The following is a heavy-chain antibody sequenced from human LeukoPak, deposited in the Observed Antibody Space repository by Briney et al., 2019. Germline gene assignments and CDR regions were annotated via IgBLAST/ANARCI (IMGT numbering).Heavy chain of an antibody. CDR1: GFTLSDYW. V-gene: IGHV3-74*01. D-gene: IGHD3-10*01. CDR3: VSEGTASIDY. Sequence: GGSLRLSCAASGFTLSDYWMYWVRQAPGKGLVCVSRLSSDGSNTRYADSVKGRFTISRDNAKNTLYLQMNSVRAEDSAVYYCVSEGTASIDYWGQGTLVTVSS. J-gene: IGHJ4*02. CDR2: LSSDGSNT.